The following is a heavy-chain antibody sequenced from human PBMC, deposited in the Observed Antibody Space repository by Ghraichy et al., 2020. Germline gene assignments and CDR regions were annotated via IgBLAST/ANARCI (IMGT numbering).Heavy chain of an antibody. Sequence: ESLNISCAVYGGSFSGYYWSWIRQPPGKGLEWIGEINHSGSTNYNPSLKSRVTISVDTSKNQFSLKLSSVTAADTAVYYCARRRGSGSYFWSWFDPWGQGTLVTVSS. J-gene: IGHJ5*02. CDR3: ARRRGSGSYFWSWFDP. CDR1: GGSFSGYY. D-gene: IGHD1-26*01. CDR2: INHSGST. V-gene: IGHV4-34*01.